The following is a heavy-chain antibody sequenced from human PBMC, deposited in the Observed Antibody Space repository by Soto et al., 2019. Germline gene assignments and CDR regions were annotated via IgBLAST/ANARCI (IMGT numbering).Heavy chain of an antibody. D-gene: IGHD3-10*01. CDR1: GFTFRSYG. V-gene: IGHV3-30*18. J-gene: IGHJ4*02. CDR2: ISYDGSDE. CDR3: VKDLRAVLLWFGEFHY. Sequence: GGSLRLSCAASGFTFRSYGMHWVRQAPGKGLEWVAVISYDGSDEDYADSVKGRFTISRDNSKNTLYLQMNSLRAEDTAIYYCVKDLRAVLLWFGEFHYWGQGTLVTVSS.